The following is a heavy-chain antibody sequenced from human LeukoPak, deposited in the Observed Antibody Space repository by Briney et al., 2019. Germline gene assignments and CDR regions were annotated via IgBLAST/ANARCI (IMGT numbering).Heavy chain of an antibody. Sequence: ASVKVSCKASGYTFTSYYMHWVRQAPGQGLEWMGIINPSGGSTSYAQKFQGRVTMTRDMSTSTVYMELSSLRSEDTAVYYCARALELIVGGTPDYFDYWGQGTLVTVSS. D-gene: IGHD1-26*01. CDR1: GYTFTSYY. V-gene: IGHV1-46*01. CDR2: INPSGGST. CDR3: ARALELIVGGTPDYFDY. J-gene: IGHJ4*02.